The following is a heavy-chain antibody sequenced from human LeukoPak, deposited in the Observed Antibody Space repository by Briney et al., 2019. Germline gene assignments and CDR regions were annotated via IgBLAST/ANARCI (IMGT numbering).Heavy chain of an antibody. Sequence: GGSLRLSCAASGFIFSYYGMNWVRQAPGKGLEWISYISPSGNTIYYAESVKGRFTISRDNAKNSLYLQMNSLRVEDTGVYYCARDEVEVTTEFDYWGQGTVVTVSS. CDR2: ISPSGNTI. CDR3: ARDEVEVTTEFDY. V-gene: IGHV3-48*04. D-gene: IGHD1-26*01. CDR1: GFIFSYYG. J-gene: IGHJ4*02.